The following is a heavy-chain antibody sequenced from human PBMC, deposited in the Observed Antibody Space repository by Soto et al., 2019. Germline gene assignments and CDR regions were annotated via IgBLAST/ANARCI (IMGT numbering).Heavy chain of an antibody. V-gene: IGHV3-30-3*01. J-gene: IGHJ4*02. CDR1: GFTFSSYA. CDR3: ASEHIVVVPAAIDY. CDR2: ISYDGSNK. Sequence: QVQLVESGGGVVQPWRSLRLSCAASGFTFSSYAMHWVRQAPGKGLEWVAVISYDGSNKYYADSVKGRFTISRDNSKNTLYPQMNSLRAEDTAVYYCASEHIVVVPAAIDYWGQGTLVTVSS. D-gene: IGHD2-2*01.